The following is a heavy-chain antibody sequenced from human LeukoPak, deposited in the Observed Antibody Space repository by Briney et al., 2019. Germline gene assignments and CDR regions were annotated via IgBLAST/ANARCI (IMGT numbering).Heavy chain of an antibody. V-gene: IGHV3-74*01. J-gene: IGHJ5*02. CDR3: ARGWGYSSSSGSPSMFDP. Sequence: PGGSLRLSCAASGFTFSSDWMHWVRQAPGKGLVWVSRINSDGSSTSYADSVKGRFTISRDNAKNTLYLQMHSLRAEDTAVYYCARGWGYSSSSGSPSMFDPWGQGTLVTVSS. CDR1: GFTFSSDW. D-gene: IGHD6-6*01. CDR2: INSDGSST.